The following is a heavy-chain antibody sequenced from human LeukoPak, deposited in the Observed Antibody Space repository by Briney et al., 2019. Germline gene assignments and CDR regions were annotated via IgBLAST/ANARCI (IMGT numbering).Heavy chain of an antibody. Sequence: PGGSLRLSCAASGFTFSSYRMNWVRQAPGEGLEWVSYISSSSSTIYYADSVKGRFTISRDNAKNSLYLQMNSLRAEDTAVYYCAKNGGLYYYDSSGPIYYHYYMDVWGKGTTVTISS. V-gene: IGHV3-48*01. J-gene: IGHJ6*03. CDR2: ISSSSSTI. D-gene: IGHD3-22*01. CDR3: AKNGGLYYYDSSGPIYYHYYMDV. CDR1: GFTFSSYR.